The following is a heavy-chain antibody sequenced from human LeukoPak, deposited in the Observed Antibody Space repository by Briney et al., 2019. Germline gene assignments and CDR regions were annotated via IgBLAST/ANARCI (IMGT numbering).Heavy chain of an antibody. V-gene: IGHV4-4*07. J-gene: IGHJ4*02. D-gene: IGHD3-22*01. CDR2: IYTSGST. CDR1: GGSISSYY. Sequence: KPSETLSLTCTVSGGSISSYYWSWLRQPAGKGLEWLGRIYTSGSTNYNPSLKSRVTMSVNTSKNQFSLKLSSVTAADTAVYYCAREANYDSSGYYYVNDYWGQGTLVTVSS. CDR3: AREANYDSSGYYYVNDY.